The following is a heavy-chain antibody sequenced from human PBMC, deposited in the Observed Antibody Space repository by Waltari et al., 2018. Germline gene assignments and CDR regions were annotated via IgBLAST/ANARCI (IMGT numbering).Heavy chain of an antibody. CDR3: ARGSYYYDSSGYPPLGFDY. CDR2: IYYSGST. J-gene: IGHJ4*02. Sequence: QVQLQESGPGLVKPSETLSLTCTVSGGSISSYYWSWIRQPPGKGLEWIGYIYYSGSTTYNPSLKSRVTISVDTSKNQFSLKLSSVTAADTAVYYCARGSYYYDSSGYPPLGFDYWGQGTLVTVSS. CDR1: GGSISSYY. V-gene: IGHV4-59*01. D-gene: IGHD3-22*01.